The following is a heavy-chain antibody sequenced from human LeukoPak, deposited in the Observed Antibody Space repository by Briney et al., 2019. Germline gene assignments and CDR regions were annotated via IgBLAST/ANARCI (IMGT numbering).Heavy chain of an antibody. Sequence: ASVKVSCKASGYTFTSYGISWVRQAPGQGLDWMGWISAYNGNTNYAQKLQGRVTMTTDTSTSTAYMELRSLRSDDTAVYYCARVRGSTVTTSREYYFDYWGQGTLVTVSS. CDR1: GYTFTSYG. CDR3: ARVRGSTVTTSREYYFDY. D-gene: IGHD4-17*01. J-gene: IGHJ4*02. V-gene: IGHV1-18*04. CDR2: ISAYNGNT.